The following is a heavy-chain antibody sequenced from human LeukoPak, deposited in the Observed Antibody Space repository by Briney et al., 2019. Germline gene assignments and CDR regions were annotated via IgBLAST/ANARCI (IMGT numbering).Heavy chain of an antibody. D-gene: IGHD3-9*01. Sequence: PSETLSLTCTVSGGSISSSSYYWGWIRQPPGKGLEWIGSIYYSGSTYYNPSLKSRVTISVDTSKNQFSLKLSSVTAADTAVYYCARERYYDRAAGYWGQGTLVTVSS. V-gene: IGHV4-39*02. CDR3: ARERYYDRAAGY. J-gene: IGHJ4*02. CDR2: IYYSGST. CDR1: GGSISSSSYY.